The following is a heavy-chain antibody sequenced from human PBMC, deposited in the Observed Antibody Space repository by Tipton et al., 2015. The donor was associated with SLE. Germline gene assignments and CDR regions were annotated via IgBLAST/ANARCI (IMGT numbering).Heavy chain of an antibody. Sequence: TLSLTCAVYGGSSSGYYWSWIRQPPGKGLEWIGNIYYSGSTYCNPSLKSRVTISVDTSKNQFSLKLNSVTAADTAVFYCARVTGHSSGWYGWVDSWGQGTLVTVSS. CDR2: IYYSGST. CDR3: ARVTGHSSGWYGWVDS. D-gene: IGHD6-19*01. CDR1: GGSSSGYY. J-gene: IGHJ4*02. V-gene: IGHV4-34*01.